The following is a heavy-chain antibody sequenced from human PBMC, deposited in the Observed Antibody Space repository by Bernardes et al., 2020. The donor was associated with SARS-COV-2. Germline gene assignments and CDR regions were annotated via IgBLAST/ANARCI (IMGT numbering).Heavy chain of an antibody. CDR3: ARLTLTKAKWFDP. D-gene: IGHD4-17*01. CDR1: GGSISSSRYY. Sequence: SETLSLTCTVSGGSISSSRYYWGWIRQPPGKGLEWIGSFYYSGRTYYNPSLKSRVTISVDTSRNQFSLKLTSVTAADTAVYYCARLTLTKAKWFDPWGQGTLVTVSS. J-gene: IGHJ5*02. V-gene: IGHV4-39*01. CDR2: FYYSGRT.